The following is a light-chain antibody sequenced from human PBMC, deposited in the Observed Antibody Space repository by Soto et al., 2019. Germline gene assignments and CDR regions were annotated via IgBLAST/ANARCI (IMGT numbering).Light chain of an antibody. J-gene: IGLJ2*01. Sequence: QSALTQPASVSGSPGQSGTISCTGTSSDVGYYNYVSWYQQQPGTAPKLMMYDVSTRPSDISNRFSGSKSGNTASLTISGLQAEDEADYYCCSYTRSDTVVFGGGTKLTVL. V-gene: IGLV2-14*03. CDR1: SSDVGYYNY. CDR3: CSYTRSDTVV. CDR2: DVS.